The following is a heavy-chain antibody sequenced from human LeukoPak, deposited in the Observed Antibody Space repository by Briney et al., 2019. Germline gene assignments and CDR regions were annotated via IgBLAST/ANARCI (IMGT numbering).Heavy chain of an antibody. J-gene: IGHJ3*02. Sequence: SETLSLTCTVSGGSISSSSYYWGWIRQPPGKGLEWIVSIYYSGSTYYNPSLKSRVTISVDTSKTQFSLKLSYVTAADTAVYYCARDLLYYYDSSGYYSDAFDIWGQGTMVTVSS. CDR1: GGSISSSSYY. CDR3: ARDLLYYYDSSGYYSDAFDI. CDR2: IYYSGST. D-gene: IGHD3-22*01. V-gene: IGHV4-39*07.